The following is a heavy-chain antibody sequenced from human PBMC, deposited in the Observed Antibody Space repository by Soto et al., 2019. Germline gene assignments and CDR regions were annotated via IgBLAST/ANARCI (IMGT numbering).Heavy chain of an antibody. CDR1: GCTFIDYA. V-gene: IGHV1-18*01. CDR3: ARGPEPRRFLDWLSHDY. D-gene: IGHD3-3*01. J-gene: IGHJ4*02. Sequence: AAEKVSCKASGCTFIDYAIMWVRPPPGQEREWMGWVSAYNCETNYAQEFQVRVTMTTDPFTTTAYMDLRSLRSDDTAVYYCARGPEPRRFLDWLSHDYWGPGTLVTVSS. CDR2: VSAYNCET.